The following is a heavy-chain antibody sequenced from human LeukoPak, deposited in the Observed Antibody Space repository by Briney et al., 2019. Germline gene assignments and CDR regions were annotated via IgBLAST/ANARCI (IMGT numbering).Heavy chain of an antibody. CDR3: ARDHAGTIFGVVIMSYYYYGMDV. CDR1: GFTFSSYG. CDR2: IWYDGTNK. D-gene: IGHD3-3*01. V-gene: IGHV3-30*02. J-gene: IGHJ6*02. Sequence: GGSLRLSCAASGFTFSSYGMHWVRQAPGKGLEWVALIWYDGTNKYYADSVKGRFTISRDNSKNTLYLQMNSLRAEDTAVYYCARDHAGTIFGVVIMSYYYYGMDVWGQGTTVTVSS.